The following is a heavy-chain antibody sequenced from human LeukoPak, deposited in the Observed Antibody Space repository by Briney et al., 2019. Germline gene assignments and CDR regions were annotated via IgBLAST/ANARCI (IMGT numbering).Heavy chain of an antibody. J-gene: IGHJ2*01. CDR2: IYTSGST. D-gene: IGHD6-19*01. CDR1: GGSISSGSYY. V-gene: IGHV4-61*02. Sequence: PSETLSLTCTVSGGSISSGSYYWSWIRQPAGKGLEWIGRIYTSGSTNYNPSLKSRVTISVDTSKNQFSLKLSSVTAADTAVYYCASDGEGSGWTWYFDLWGRGTLVTVSS. CDR3: ASDGEGSGWTWYFDL.